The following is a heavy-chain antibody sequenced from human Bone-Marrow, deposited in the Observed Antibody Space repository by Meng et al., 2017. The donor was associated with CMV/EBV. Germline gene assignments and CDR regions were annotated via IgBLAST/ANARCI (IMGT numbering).Heavy chain of an antibody. CDR2: ISSGSSYI. V-gene: IGHV3-21*01. CDR1: GFTFSTYI. CDR3: ARAGCSGGSCYSQRAFEI. J-gene: IGHJ3*02. D-gene: IGHD2-15*01. Sequence: GESLKISCAASGFTFSTYIMNWVRQAPGKGLEWVSSISSGSSYIYYADSVKGRFTISRDNAKNSLYLQMSSLRAEDTAVYYCARAGCSGGSCYSQRAFEIWGRGTMVTVSS.